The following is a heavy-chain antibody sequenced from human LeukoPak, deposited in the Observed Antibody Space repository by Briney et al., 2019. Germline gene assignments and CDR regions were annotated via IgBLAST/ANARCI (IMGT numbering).Heavy chain of an antibody. CDR2: TNHSGST. V-gene: IGHV4-34*01. CDR3: ARAGSSSWYLYY. D-gene: IGHD6-13*01. CDR1: GGSFSGYY. Sequence: PSETLSLTCAVYGGSFSGYYWSWIRQPPGKGLEWIGETNHSGSTNYNPSLKSRVTISVDTSKNQFSLKLSSVTAADTAVYYCARAGSSSWYLYYWGQGTLVTVSS. J-gene: IGHJ4*02.